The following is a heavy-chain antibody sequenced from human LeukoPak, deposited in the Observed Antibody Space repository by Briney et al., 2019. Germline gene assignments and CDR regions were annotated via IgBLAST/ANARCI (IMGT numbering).Heavy chain of an antibody. CDR1: GGSFSGYY. V-gene: IGHV4-34*01. Sequence: SETLSLTCAVYGGSFSGYYWSWIRQPPGKGLEWIGEINHSGSTNYNPSLKSRVTISVDTSKNQFSLKLSSVTAADTAVYYCARGWIQLWLGGDYFDYWGQGTLVTVSS. J-gene: IGHJ4*02. D-gene: IGHD5-18*01. CDR2: INHSGST. CDR3: ARGWIQLWLGGDYFDY.